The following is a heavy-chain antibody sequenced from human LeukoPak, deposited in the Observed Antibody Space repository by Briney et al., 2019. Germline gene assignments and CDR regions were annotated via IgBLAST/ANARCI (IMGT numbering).Heavy chain of an antibody. J-gene: IGHJ3*02. V-gene: IGHV3-23*01. CDR1: GFTFSSYA. Sequence: GGSLRLSCAASGFTFSSYAMSWVRQAPGKGLEWVSAISGSGGSTYYADSVKGRFTISRDDSKNTLYLQMNSLRAEDTAVYYCAKRLLNVSAFDIWGQGTMVTVSS. D-gene: IGHD3-16*01. CDR3: AKRLLNVSAFDI. CDR2: ISGSGGST.